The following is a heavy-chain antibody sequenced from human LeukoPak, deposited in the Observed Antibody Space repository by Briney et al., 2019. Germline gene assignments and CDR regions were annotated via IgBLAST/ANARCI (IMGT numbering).Heavy chain of an antibody. CDR2: VQSDGSGT. D-gene: IGHD1-1*01. CDR3: AREPRTTGTTYAFDI. CDR1: GFTLTNYA. Sequence: GGSLRLSCEASGFTLTNYAMYWVRQAAGKGLVWVSRVQSDGSGTMYADSVMGRFTISRDDAKNTLYLQMNSLRAEDTAVYYFAREPRTTGTTYAFDIWGQGTMLTVSS. V-gene: IGHV3-74*03. J-gene: IGHJ3*02.